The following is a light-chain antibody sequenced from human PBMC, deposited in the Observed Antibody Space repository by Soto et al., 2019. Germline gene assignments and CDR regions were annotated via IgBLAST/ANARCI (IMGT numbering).Light chain of an antibody. J-gene: IGKJ1*01. CDR3: QKYGSSPWT. CDR1: QSVSGDY. Sequence: VFTQSPCTLSLSAGQRATLSCRASQSVSGDYIAWYQQKSGQAPRLLIYGASNRATDIPDRFSGSGSGIDFALTISRLEPEDFAVYYCQKYGSSPWTFGQGTKV. V-gene: IGKV3-20*01. CDR2: GAS.